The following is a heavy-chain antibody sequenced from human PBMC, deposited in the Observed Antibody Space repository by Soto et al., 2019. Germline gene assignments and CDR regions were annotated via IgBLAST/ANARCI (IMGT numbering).Heavy chain of an antibody. D-gene: IGHD2-2*01. Sequence: PGGSLRLSCAVSGFTFSDYYMSWIRQAPGKGLERVAYISGSGTYTNYADSVKGRFTISRDNAKNSLYLQMNSLRDEDTAVYYCVRDGGVVIPDAIGGGYGMDVWGQGTTVTVSS. CDR2: ISGSGTYT. V-gene: IGHV3-11*06. CDR3: VRDGGVVIPDAIGGGYGMDV. J-gene: IGHJ6*02. CDR1: GFTFSDYY.